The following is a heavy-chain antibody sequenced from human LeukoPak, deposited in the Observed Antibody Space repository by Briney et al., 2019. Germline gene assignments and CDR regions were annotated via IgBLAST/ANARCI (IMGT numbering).Heavy chain of an antibody. CDR1: GGSISSSRYY. J-gene: IGHJ4*02. Sequence: SETLSLTCSVSGGSISSSRYYWGWIRQPPGKGLECIGTIYYSGSAYYNPSLKSRVTISVDTSKNQFSLKLTSVTAADTAVYYCARPRDMSKVLTPFDYWGQGTLVTVSS. D-gene: IGHD4/OR15-4a*01. CDR2: IYYSGSA. CDR3: ARPRDMSKVLTPFDY. V-gene: IGHV4-39*01.